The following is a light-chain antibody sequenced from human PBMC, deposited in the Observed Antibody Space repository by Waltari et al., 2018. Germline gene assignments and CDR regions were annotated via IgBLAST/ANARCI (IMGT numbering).Light chain of an antibody. CDR1: PDFGNH. V-gene: IGKV1-27*01. CDR2: AAS. Sequence: DIKLTQSPSSLSAYVGDRVSINRRASPDFGNHLAWYQQKTGKLNNLLIYAASTLQSGVPPRFSGSGSGTDFTLTISSLQPEDVATYYCQKYNNAPMITFGGWTKVEIK. J-gene: IGKJ4*01. CDR3: QKYNNAPMIT.